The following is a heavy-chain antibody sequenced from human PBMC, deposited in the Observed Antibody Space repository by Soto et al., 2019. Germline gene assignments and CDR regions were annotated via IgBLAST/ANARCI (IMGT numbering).Heavy chain of an antibody. J-gene: IGHJ5*02. CDR3: ARGDSSGLNWFDP. D-gene: IGHD6-19*01. Sequence: GGSLRLSCAASGFTFSSYSMNWVRQAPGKGLEWVSYISSSSSTIYYADSVKGQFTISRDNAKNSLYLQMNSLRAEDTAVYYCARGDSSGLNWFDPWGQGTLVTVSS. CDR1: GFTFSSYS. V-gene: IGHV3-48*04. CDR2: ISSSSSTI.